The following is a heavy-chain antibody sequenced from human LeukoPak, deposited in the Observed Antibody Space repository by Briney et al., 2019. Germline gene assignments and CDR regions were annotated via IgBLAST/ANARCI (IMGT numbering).Heavy chain of an antibody. CDR1: GGSISSYY. CDR3: ARSDCTSDVCYSFDF. CDR2: FYSGST. Sequence: SETLSLTCTVSGGSISSYYWSWTRQPPGKGLEWIGYFYSGSTSYNVSLKSRVTISVDTSKNQVSLKLSSVTAADTAVYYCARSDCTSDVCYSFDFWGQGTLVSVSS. V-gene: IGHV4-59*08. J-gene: IGHJ4*02. D-gene: IGHD2-8*01.